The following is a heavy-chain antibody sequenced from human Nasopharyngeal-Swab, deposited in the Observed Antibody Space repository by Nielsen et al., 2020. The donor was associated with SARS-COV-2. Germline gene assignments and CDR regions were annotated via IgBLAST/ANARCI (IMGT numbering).Heavy chain of an antibody. CDR3: ARDHTLYGDYPPYYYGMDV. Sequence: SETLSLTCTVCGGSISSYYWSWIRQPPGKGLEWIGYIYYSGSTNYNPSLKSRVTISVDTSKNQFSLKLSSVTAADTAVYYCARDHTLYGDYPPYYYGMDVWGQGTTVTVSS. CDR2: IYYSGST. CDR1: GGSISSYY. V-gene: IGHV4-59*01. D-gene: IGHD4-17*01. J-gene: IGHJ6*02.